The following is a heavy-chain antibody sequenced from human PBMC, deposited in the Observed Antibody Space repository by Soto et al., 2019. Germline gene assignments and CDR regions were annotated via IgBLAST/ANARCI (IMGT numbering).Heavy chain of an antibody. CDR1: GGIFSGYA. Sequence: VQLVQSGTEVKEPGSSVKVSCKASGGIFSGYAFGWVRQAPGQGLEWMGGVIPVFGRSDYAQKLQCRVTITADESTNTAYLELSGLRSEDTGVYYCASLNAVSAYDEVSHSGLDVWGHGTTVTVSS. J-gene: IGHJ6*01. CDR2: VIPVFGRS. CDR3: ASLNAVSAYDEVSHSGLDV. D-gene: IGHD3-16*01. V-gene: IGHV1-69*01.